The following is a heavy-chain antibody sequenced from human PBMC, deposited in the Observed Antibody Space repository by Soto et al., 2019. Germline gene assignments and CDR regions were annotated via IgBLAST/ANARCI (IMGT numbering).Heavy chain of an antibody. Sequence: QVQLQESGPGLVKPSETLSLTCTVSGGTISSWYWSWIRQPPGKGLEWIGYIYYSGSTNCNPSLKSRVTLSVDTSKIQFSLKLSSVTAADTAVYDGARSYGSAIDYWGQGTLVTVSS. CDR3: ARSYGSAIDY. V-gene: IGHV4-59*08. CDR2: IYYSGST. D-gene: IGHD1-26*01. CDR1: GGTISSWY. J-gene: IGHJ4*02.